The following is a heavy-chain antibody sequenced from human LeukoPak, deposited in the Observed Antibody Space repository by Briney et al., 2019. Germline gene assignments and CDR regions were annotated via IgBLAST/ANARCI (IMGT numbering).Heavy chain of an antibody. D-gene: IGHD2-21*02. CDR2: IRSKANSYAT. Sequence: GGSLKLSCAASGFTFSGSAMHWVRQASGKGLEWVGRIRSKANSYATAYAASVKGRFTISRDDSKNTAYLQMNSLRAEDTAVYYCAKDWSLVVVTAILDYWGQGTLVTVSS. CDR1: GFTFSGSA. J-gene: IGHJ4*02. CDR3: AKDWSLVVVTAILDY. V-gene: IGHV3-73*01.